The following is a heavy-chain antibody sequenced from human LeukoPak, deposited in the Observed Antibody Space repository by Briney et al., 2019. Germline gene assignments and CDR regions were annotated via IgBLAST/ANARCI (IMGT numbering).Heavy chain of an antibody. CDR3: ASEPYSSSSDWFDP. Sequence: ASVKVSCKASGYNFTGYYMHWVRQAPGQGLEWMGWINPNSGGTNYAQKFQGRVTMTRDTSISTAYMELSRLRSDDTAAYYCASEPYSSSSDWFDPWGQGTLVTVSS. CDR1: GYNFTGYY. J-gene: IGHJ5*02. D-gene: IGHD6-6*01. V-gene: IGHV1-2*02. CDR2: INPNSGGT.